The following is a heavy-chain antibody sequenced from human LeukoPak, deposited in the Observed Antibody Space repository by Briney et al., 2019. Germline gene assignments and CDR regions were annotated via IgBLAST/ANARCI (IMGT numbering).Heavy chain of an antibody. CDR1: GYTFTSYY. CDR3: ARDRVWFGEGNDY. Sequence: GASVKVSCKASGYTFTSYYMDWVRQAPGQGLEWMGIINPSGGSTSYAQKFQGRVTMTRDMSTSTVYMELSSLRSEDTAVYYCARDRVWFGEGNDYWGQGTLVTVSS. CDR2: INPSGGST. J-gene: IGHJ4*02. D-gene: IGHD3-10*01. V-gene: IGHV1-46*01.